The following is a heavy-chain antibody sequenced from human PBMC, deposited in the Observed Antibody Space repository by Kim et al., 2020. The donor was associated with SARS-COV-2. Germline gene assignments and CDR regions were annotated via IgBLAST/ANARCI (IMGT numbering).Heavy chain of an antibody. V-gene: IGHV7-4-1*02. D-gene: IGHD6-19*01. CDR3: ARRGFRSEAGDFDY. J-gene: IGHJ4*02. Sequence: QGFTGRFVFSLDTSVSTAYLQISSLKAEDTAVYYCARRGFRSEAGDFDYWGQGTLVTVSS.